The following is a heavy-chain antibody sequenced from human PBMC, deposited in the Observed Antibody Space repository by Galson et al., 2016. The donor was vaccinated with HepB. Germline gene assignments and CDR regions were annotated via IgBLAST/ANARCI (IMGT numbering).Heavy chain of an antibody. V-gene: IGHV3-33*01. J-gene: IGHJ4*02. CDR3: AREAPIAAAGSHDY. D-gene: IGHD6-13*01. Sequence: SLRLSCAASGFTFSSYGMHWVRQAPGKGLEWVAVIWYDGSNKYYGDSVKGRFTISRDNSKNTLYLRMNSLRAEDTAVYYCAREAPIAAAGSHDYWGQGILVTVSS. CDR1: GFTFSSYG. CDR2: IWYDGSNK.